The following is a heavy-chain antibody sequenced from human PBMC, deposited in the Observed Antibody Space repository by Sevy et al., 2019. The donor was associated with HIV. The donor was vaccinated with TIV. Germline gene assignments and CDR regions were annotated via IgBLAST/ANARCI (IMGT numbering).Heavy chain of an antibody. D-gene: IGHD2-8*01. CDR3: AREDSNGVCYSH. J-gene: IGHJ4*02. Sequence: GGSLRLSCAASGITFTIYTMNWVRQAPGKGLEWVSSISSSSSYIYYADPGKGRFTISRDNAKSSLYLQMNSLRAEDTAVYYCAREDSNGVCYSHWGQGTLVTVSS. CDR1: GITFTIYT. V-gene: IGHV3-21*01. CDR2: ISSSSSYI.